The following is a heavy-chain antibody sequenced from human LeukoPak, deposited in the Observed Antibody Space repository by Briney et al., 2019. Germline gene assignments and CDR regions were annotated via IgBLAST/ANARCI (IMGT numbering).Heavy chain of an antibody. CDR3: ARGSVVTWGWFDP. CDR1: GGSISSGDYD. J-gene: IGHJ5*02. CDR2: IYYSGST. Sequence: SQTLSLTCTVSGGSISSGDYDWRWLRQPPGKGLEWIGYIYYSGSTYYHPSLKSRVTISVATSKNQFSLKLSSVTAADTAVYYCARGSVVTWGWFDPWGQGTLVTVSS. V-gene: IGHV4-30-4*01. D-gene: IGHD2-21*02.